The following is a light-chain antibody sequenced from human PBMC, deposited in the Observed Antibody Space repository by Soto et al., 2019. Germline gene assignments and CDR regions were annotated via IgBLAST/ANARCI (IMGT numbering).Light chain of an antibody. Sequence: EIVLTQSPGTLSLSPGERATLSCRASHSIDRNYLAWYQQKPGQAPRLLIFGASSRATGIPDRFGGSGSGTDFTLTIRRLEPEDFAVYSCQQYTTSPPGAFTFGPGTKVDIK. V-gene: IGKV3-20*01. CDR3: QQYTTSPPGAFT. CDR2: GAS. CDR1: HSIDRNY. J-gene: IGKJ3*01.